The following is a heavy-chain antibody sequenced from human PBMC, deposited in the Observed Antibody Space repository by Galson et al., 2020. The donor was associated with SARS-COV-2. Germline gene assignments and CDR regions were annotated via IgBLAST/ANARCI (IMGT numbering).Heavy chain of an antibody. J-gene: IGHJ4*02. CDR1: GGSIRSSSHY. CDR3: AKGGRGGASSLTYFDY. Sequence: SETLSLTCNVSGGSIRSSSHYWGWIRQPPGKGLEWIGSIYYGGNTYYKPSLRSRVTMSVDASQNQLSLRLSSVIAADTAVYYCAKGGRGGASSLTYFDYWGRGTLVTVSS. CDR2: IYYGGNT. V-gene: IGHV4-39*07. D-gene: IGHD2-21*01.